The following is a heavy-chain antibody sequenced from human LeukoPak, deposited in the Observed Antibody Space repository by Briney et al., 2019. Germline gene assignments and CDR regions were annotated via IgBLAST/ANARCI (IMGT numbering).Heavy chain of an antibody. D-gene: IGHD3-22*01. Sequence: GSLRLSCAASRFTFSSYSMIWVRQAPGKGLEWVSSISSSSSSIYYADSVKGRFTISRDNAKNSLCLQMNSLRAEDTAVYYCARASKYYYDSSGYPLDYWGQGTLVTVSS. CDR3: ARASKYYYDSSGYPLDY. CDR2: ISSSSSSI. J-gene: IGHJ4*02. CDR1: RFTFSSYS. V-gene: IGHV3-21*01.